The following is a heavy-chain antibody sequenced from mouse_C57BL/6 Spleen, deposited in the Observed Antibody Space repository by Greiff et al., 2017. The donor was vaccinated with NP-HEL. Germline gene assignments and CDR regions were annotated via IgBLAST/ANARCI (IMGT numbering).Heavy chain of an antibody. V-gene: IGHV1-50*01. CDR2: IDPSDSYT. CDR1: GYTFTSYW. Sequence: QVQLQQPGAELVKPGASVKLSCKASGYTFTSYWMQWVKQRPGQGLEWIGEIDPSDSYTNYNQKFKGKATLTVDTSSSTAYMQLSSLTSEDSAVYYCARPGGSSYVFFDYWGQGTTLTVSS. D-gene: IGHD1-1*01. J-gene: IGHJ2*01. CDR3: ARPGGSSYVFFDY.